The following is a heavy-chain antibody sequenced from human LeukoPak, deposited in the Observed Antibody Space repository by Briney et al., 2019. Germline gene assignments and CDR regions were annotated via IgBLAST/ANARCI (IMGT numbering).Heavy chain of an antibody. CDR2: IYASGSI. CDR3: AREAVYYGSGSLDC. V-gene: IGHV4-4*07. Sequence: SETLSLTCTVSGGSISSYYWSWIRQPAGKGLEWIGRIYASGSINYNPSLKSRATMSLDTSKNQFSLNLSSVTAADTALYYCAREAVYYGSGSLDCWGQGTLVTVSS. CDR1: GGSISSYY. J-gene: IGHJ4*02. D-gene: IGHD3-10*01.